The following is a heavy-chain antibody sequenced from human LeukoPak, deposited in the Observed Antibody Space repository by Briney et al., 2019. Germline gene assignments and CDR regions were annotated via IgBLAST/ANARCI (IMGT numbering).Heavy chain of an antibody. CDR3: AKEGPIAVAGYFDY. CDR1: GFTFSSYA. D-gene: IGHD6-19*01. J-gene: IGHJ4*02. Sequence: GGSLRLSCAASGFTFSSYAMSWVRQAPGKGLEWVSAISGSGGASFYADSVKGRFTISRDNSKNSLYLQMNSLRTEDTALYYCAKEGPIAVAGYFDYWGQGTLVTVSS. CDR2: ISGSGGAS. V-gene: IGHV3-23*01.